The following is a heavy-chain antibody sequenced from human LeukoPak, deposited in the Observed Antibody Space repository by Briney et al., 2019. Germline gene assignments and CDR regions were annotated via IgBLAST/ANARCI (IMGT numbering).Heavy chain of an antibody. D-gene: IGHD3-10*01. CDR1: GFTFSSYE. V-gene: IGHV3-48*03. CDR3: VRSRKELLLRFFFDY. Sequence: GGSLRLSCAASGFTFSSYEMNWVRQAPGKVLEWVSYISSSSSTIYYADSVKGRFTISRDNAKNSLYLQMNSLRAEDTAVYYCVRSRKELLLRFFFDYWGQGTLVTVSS. J-gene: IGHJ4*02. CDR2: ISSSSSTI.